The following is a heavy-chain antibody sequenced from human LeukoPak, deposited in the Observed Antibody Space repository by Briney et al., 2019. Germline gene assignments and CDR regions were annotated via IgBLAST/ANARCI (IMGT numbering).Heavy chain of an antibody. CDR3: AKGYDSSGYHRYYFDY. CDR2: IKSDGSKT. Sequence: GGSLRLSCAASGLTLSSYYMHWVRQAPGKGLAWVSGIKSDGSKTGYADSVKGRFTISRDNAKNTLYLQMNSLRAEDTAVYYCAKGYDSSGYHRYYFDYWGQGTLVTVSS. D-gene: IGHD3-22*01. J-gene: IGHJ4*02. CDR1: GLTLSSYY. V-gene: IGHV3-74*01.